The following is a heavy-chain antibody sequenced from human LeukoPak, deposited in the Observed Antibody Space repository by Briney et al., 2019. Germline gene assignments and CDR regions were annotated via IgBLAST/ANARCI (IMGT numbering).Heavy chain of an antibody. CDR1: GYTFINYY. J-gene: IGHJ5*01. CDR2: INPGGGST. Sequence: GASVKVSCKASGYTFINYYMHWVRRAPGQGLEWMGIINPGGGSTNYAQKFQGRVTMTRDTSTSTVYMELSSLRSEDTAVYYCARETSDSWGQGTLVTVSS. CDR3: ARETSDS. V-gene: IGHV1-46*01. D-gene: IGHD1-1*01.